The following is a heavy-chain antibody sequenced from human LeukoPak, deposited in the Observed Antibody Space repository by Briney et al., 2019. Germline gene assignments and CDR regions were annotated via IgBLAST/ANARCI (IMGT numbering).Heavy chain of an antibody. CDR2: IYRDGSST. CDR3: TRDEYGGSAGH. J-gene: IGHJ4*02. V-gene: IGHV3-74*01. D-gene: IGHD4-23*01. CDR1: GFTFSSYW. Sequence: GGSLRLSCAASGFTFSSYWMHWVRQAPGKGLVWVSHIYRDGSSTSYADYVKGRFTISRDNAKNTLYLQMNSLRAEDTAVYYCTRDEYGGSAGHWRQGTLVTVSS.